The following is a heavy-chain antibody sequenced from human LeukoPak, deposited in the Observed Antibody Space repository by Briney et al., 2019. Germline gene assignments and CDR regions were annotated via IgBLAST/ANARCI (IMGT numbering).Heavy chain of an antibody. V-gene: IGHV3-11*01. CDR2: ISTSGYTI. J-gene: IGHJ4*02. CDR1: GFTFSDYY. CDR3: AKDRPTWPIDY. D-gene: IGHD5-12*01. Sequence: GGSLRLSCAASGFTFSDYYMNWIRQAPGKGLEWVSYISTSGYTIYYADSVKGRFTISRDNAKNSLYLQMNSLRAEDTAVYYCAKDRPTWPIDYWGQGTLVTVSS.